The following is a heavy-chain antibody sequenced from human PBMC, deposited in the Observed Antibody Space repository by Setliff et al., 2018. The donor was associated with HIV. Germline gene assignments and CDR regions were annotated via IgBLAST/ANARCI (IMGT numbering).Heavy chain of an antibody. V-gene: IGHV4-34*01. CDR2: ITHSGST. CDR1: GGSFSGYY. D-gene: IGHD6-6*01. J-gene: IGHJ2*01. CDR3: ARGSGIAARRGNWYFDL. Sequence: SETLSLTCAVYGGSFSGYYWTWIRQPPGKGLEWIGEITHSGSTNYNPSLETRVTISVDTSKNQFSLKLSSVTVADTAVYYCARGSGIAARRGNWYFDLWGRGTLVTVSS.